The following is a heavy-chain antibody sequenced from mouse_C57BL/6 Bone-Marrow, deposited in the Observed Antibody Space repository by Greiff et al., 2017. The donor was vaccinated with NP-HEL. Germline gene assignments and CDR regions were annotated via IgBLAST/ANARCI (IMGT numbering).Heavy chain of an antibody. CDR3: TRPFMDY. CDR1: GYTFTDYE. Sequence: VKLQESGAELVRPGASVTLSCKASGYTFTDYEMHWVKQTPVHGLEWIGAIDPETGGTAYNQKFKGKAILTADKSSSTAYMELRSLTSEDSAVYYCTRPFMDYWGEGTSVTVSS. CDR2: IDPETGGT. J-gene: IGHJ4*01. V-gene: IGHV1-15*01.